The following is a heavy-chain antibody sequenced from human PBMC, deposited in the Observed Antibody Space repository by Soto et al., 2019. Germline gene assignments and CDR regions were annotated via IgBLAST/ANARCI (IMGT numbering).Heavy chain of an antibody. V-gene: IGHV3-30-3*01. J-gene: IGHJ6*02. CDR1: GFTFSAYG. CDR2: ISHDGSNK. Sequence: GSLRLSCVASGFTFSAYGMDCVRQAPGKGLEWVAVISHDGSNKYYADSVKGRFTLSRDNSKNTLYLQMNSLGPDDTAVYYCARALGYNYGDRDHYYGTDVLGQGTTVTVSS. D-gene: IGHD5-18*01. CDR3: ARALGYNYGDRDHYYGTDV.